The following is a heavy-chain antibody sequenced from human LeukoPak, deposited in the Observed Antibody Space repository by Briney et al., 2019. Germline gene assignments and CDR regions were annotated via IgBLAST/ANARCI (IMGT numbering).Heavy chain of an antibody. J-gene: IGHJ4*02. D-gene: IGHD3-22*01. CDR3: ARGPSYYYDSSGYYY. Sequence: SETLSLTCAVYGGSFSGYYWSWIRQPPGKGLEWIGEINHSGSTNYNPSLKSRVTISVDTSKNQFSLKLSSVTAADAAVYYCARGPSYYYDSSGYYYWGQGTLVTVSS. CDR2: INHSGST. CDR1: GGSFSGYY. V-gene: IGHV4-34*01.